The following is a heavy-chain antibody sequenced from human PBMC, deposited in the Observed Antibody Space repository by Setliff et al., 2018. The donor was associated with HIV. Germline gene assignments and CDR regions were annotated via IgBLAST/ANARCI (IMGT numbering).Heavy chain of an antibody. CDR2: ISGGATNT. CDR3: AKAPPYYYYMDV. Sequence: GGSLRLSCAASGFASSSYAMSWVRQAPGKGLGWVSSISGGATNTYYADSVRGRFTISSDNSKNTIYLQMNSLSAEDTAVYYCAKAPPYYYYMDVWGKGTTVTVSS. J-gene: IGHJ6*03. CDR1: GFASSSYA. V-gene: IGHV3-23*01.